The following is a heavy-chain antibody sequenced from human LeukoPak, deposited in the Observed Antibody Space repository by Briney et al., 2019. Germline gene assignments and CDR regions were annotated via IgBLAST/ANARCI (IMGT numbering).Heavy chain of an antibody. J-gene: IGHJ5*02. CDR1: GGSISSYY. Sequence: SETLSLTCTVSGGSISSYYWSWIRQPPGKGLEWIGYIYYSGSTNYNPSLKSRVTISVDTSKNQFSLKLSSVTAADTAVYYCARALGSRWRYNWFDPWGQGTLVTVSS. V-gene: IGHV4-59*01. D-gene: IGHD6-13*01. CDR3: ARALGSRWRYNWFDP. CDR2: IYYSGST.